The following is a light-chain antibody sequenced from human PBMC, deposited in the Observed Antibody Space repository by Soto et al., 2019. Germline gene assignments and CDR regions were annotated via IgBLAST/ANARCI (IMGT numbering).Light chain of an antibody. J-gene: IGLJ3*02. CDR1: SSDVGDYNY. CDR2: EVS. Sequence: QSALTQPASVSGSPGQSITISCTGTSSDVGDYNYVSWYQQHPGEAPKLMIYEVSNRPSGVSNRFSGSKSGNTASLTISGLQAEDEGDYYCSSYTSSSTRVFGGGTKVTVL. V-gene: IGLV2-14*01. CDR3: SSYTSSSTRV.